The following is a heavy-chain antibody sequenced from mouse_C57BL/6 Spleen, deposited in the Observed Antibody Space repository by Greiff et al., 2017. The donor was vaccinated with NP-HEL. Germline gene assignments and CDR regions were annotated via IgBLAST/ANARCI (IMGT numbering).Heavy chain of an antibody. Sequence: EVQLQQSGPVLVKPGASVKMSCKASGYTFTDYYMNWVKQSHGKSLEWIGVINPYNGGTSYNQKFKGKATLTVDKSSSTAYMELNSLTSEDSAVYYCARTDGNYRYFDYWGQGTTLTVSS. V-gene: IGHV1-19*01. CDR1: GYTFTDYY. CDR3: ARTDGNYRYFDY. J-gene: IGHJ2*01. CDR2: INPYNGGT. D-gene: IGHD2-1*01.